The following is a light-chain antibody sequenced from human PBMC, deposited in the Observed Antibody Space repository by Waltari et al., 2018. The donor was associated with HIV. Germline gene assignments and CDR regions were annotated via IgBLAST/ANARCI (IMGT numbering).Light chain of an antibody. V-gene: IGLV2-23*01. CDR3: CSYGGDDTLV. Sequence: QSALTQPASVSGSLGQSITISCTGASTNVGSYSLVSWYQTRPGQAPTLIIYDDSKRPLGISSRFSDSKSGNTASLTISGLQSEDEADYYCCSYGGDDTLVFGGGTKVTAL. CDR1: STNVGSYSL. J-gene: IGLJ3*02. CDR2: DDS.